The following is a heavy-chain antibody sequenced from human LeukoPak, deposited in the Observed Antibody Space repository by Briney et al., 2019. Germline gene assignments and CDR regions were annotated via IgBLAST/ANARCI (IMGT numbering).Heavy chain of an antibody. CDR3: ARELGMERYYYDSSGYSYYFDY. CDR2: IIPIFGTA. D-gene: IGHD3-22*01. CDR1: GYTFTGYY. Sequence: SVKVSCKTSGYTFTGYYMHWVRQAPGQGLEWMGGIIPIFGTANYAQKFQGRVTITADESTSTAYMELSSLRSEDTAVYYCARELGMERYYYDSSGYSYYFDYWGQGTLVTVSS. V-gene: IGHV1-69*13. J-gene: IGHJ4*02.